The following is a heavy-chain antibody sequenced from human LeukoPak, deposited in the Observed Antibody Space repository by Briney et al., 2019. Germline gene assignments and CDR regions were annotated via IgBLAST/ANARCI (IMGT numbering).Heavy chain of an antibody. D-gene: IGHD4-17*01. CDR3: ARGRRGTTVTTRKYYFDY. J-gene: IGHJ4*02. V-gene: IGHV3-48*01. Sequence: GGSLRLSCAASGFTFSSYSMNWVRQAPGKGLEWVSYISSSSSTIYYADSVKGRFTISRDNAKNSLYLQMNSLRAEDTAVYYCARGRRGTTVTTRKYYFDYWGQGTLVTVSS. CDR1: GFTFSSYS. CDR2: ISSSSSTI.